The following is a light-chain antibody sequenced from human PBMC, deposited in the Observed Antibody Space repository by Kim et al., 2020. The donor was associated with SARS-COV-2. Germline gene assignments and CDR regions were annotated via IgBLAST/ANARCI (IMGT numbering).Light chain of an antibody. CDR2: GAS. CDR3: QQRAS. V-gene: IGKV3-11*01. J-gene: IGKJ5*01. Sequence: VTLSLSPGERATPSCRASQSVIRNLAWYQQKPGQAPRLLIYGASSRATGIPARFSGTGSGTDFTLTISSLEPEDFAVYYCQQRASFGQGTRLEIK. CDR1: QSVIRN.